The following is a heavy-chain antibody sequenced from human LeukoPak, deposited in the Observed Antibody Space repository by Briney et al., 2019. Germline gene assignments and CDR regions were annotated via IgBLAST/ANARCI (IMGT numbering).Heavy chain of an antibody. D-gene: IGHD3-10*01. CDR1: GFTFSTYA. CDR2: ISGSGGST. CDR3: AKSGGLSGSGRLAMDV. Sequence: GGSLRLSWAASGFTFSTYAMSWVRLAPGKGLEWVSGISGSGGSTYYADSVKGRFTSSRDNSNNTLYVQMNSLRVEDTAVYYCAKSGGLSGSGRLAMDVWGQGTTVTVSS. V-gene: IGHV3-23*01. J-gene: IGHJ6*02.